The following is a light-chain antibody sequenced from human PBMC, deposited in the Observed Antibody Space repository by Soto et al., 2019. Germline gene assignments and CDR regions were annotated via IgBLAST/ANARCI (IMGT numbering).Light chain of an antibody. CDR2: DVS. V-gene: IGLV2-14*03. J-gene: IGLJ2*01. Sequence: QSVLTQPASVSGSPGQSITISCTGTSSDIGGYNYVSWYQHHPGEAPKLMIYDVSNRPSGVSNRFSGSKSGNTASLTISGLQAEDEADYYCSSYTRTTTRVFGGGTKLTVL. CDR3: SSYTRTTTRV. CDR1: SSDIGGYNY.